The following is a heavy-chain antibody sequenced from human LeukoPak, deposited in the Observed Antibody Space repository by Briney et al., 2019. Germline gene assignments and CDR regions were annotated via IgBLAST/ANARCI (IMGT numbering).Heavy chain of an antibody. V-gene: IGHV5-51*01. D-gene: IGHD3-22*01. CDR2: IYPGDSDT. Sequence: GESLKISCKGSRYSFTSYWIGWVRQMPGKGLEWMGIIYPGDSDTRYSPSFQGQVTISADKSISTAYLQWSSLKASDTAMYYCARRDYYDSSGHYGEVYWGQGTLVTVSS. J-gene: IGHJ4*02. CDR3: ARRDYYDSSGHYGEVY. CDR1: RYSFTSYW.